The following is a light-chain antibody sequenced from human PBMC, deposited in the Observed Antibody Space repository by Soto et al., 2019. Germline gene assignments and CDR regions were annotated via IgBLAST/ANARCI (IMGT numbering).Light chain of an antibody. CDR2: AAS. CDR1: QGIGND. Sequence: DIQMTQSPSSMSASVGDRVTITCRASQGIGNDLGWYQQKPGKAPKRLIYAASSLQSGVPSRFSGSGSGTEFTLTISSLQPEDFATYYCLRHKSYPPWTFGQGTKVDIK. J-gene: IGKJ1*01. CDR3: LRHKSYPPWT. V-gene: IGKV1-17*01.